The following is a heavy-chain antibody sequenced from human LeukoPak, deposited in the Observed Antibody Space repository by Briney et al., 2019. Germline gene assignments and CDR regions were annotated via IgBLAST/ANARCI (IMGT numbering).Heavy chain of an antibody. J-gene: IGHJ4*02. CDR2: IYYSGST. D-gene: IGHD1-26*01. Sequence: PSETLSLTCTVSGGSISSSSYYWGWIRQPPGKGLEWIGSIYYSGSTYYNPSLKSRVTISVDTSKNQFYLKLSSVTAADTAVYYCAVDGYSGSPEDPYYFDYWGQGTLVTVSS. CDR3: AVDGYSGSPEDPYYFDY. CDR1: GGSISSSSYY. V-gene: IGHV4-39*07.